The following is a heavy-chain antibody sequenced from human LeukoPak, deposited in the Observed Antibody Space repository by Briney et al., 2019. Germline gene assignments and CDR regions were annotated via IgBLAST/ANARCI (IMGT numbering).Heavy chain of an antibody. J-gene: IGHJ5*02. V-gene: IGHV4-59*01. Sequence: PSETLSLTCSVSGGSIINYYWTWIRQPPGKGLEYIAFISYSGSPSYNPSLKGRVTISVDTSKNQFSLKLYSVTAADTAVYYCARLGSSWTNWVDPWGQGTLVTVSS. D-gene: IGHD6-13*01. CDR1: GGSIINYY. CDR3: ARLGSSWTNWVDP. CDR2: ISYSGSP.